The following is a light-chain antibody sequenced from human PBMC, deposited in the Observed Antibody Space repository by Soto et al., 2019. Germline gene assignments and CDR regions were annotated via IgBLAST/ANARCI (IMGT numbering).Light chain of an antibody. Sequence: EIVLTQSPATLSLSPGERATLSCRASQSVSSYLAWYQQKPGQAPRLLIYDASNRATGIPARFSGSGSGTDFTLTISSLEPEEFAVYYCQQRSNWTWTFGQGTKVEIK. CDR1: QSVSSY. CDR3: QQRSNWTWT. CDR2: DAS. V-gene: IGKV3-11*01. J-gene: IGKJ1*01.